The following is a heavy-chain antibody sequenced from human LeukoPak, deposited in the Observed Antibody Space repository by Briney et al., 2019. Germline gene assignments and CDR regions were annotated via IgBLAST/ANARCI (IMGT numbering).Heavy chain of an antibody. CDR3: AKVGVRGYSTPPRNGFDY. Sequence: GGSLRLSCAASGFTFSSYAMSWVRQAPGKGLGWVSAISGSGGSTYYADSVKGRFTISRDNSKNTLYLQMNSLRAEDTAVYYCAKVGVRGYSTPPRNGFDYWGQGTLVTVSP. D-gene: IGHD5-18*01. CDR2: ISGSGGST. V-gene: IGHV3-23*01. J-gene: IGHJ4*02. CDR1: GFTFSSYA.